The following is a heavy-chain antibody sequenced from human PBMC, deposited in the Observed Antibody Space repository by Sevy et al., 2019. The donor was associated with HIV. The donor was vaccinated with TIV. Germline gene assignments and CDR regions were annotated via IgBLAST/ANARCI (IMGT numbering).Heavy chain of an antibody. V-gene: IGHV3-74*01. Sequence: GGSLRLSCAASGFTFSSYWMHWVRQAPGKGLVWVSRINSDGSSTSYADSVKGRFTISRDNAKNTLYLQMNSQRAEDTAVYYCARVNHRLFGGYYWGQGTLVTVSS. CDR3: ARVNHRLFGGYY. J-gene: IGHJ4*02. D-gene: IGHD2-21*01. CDR2: INSDGSST. CDR1: GFTFSSYW.